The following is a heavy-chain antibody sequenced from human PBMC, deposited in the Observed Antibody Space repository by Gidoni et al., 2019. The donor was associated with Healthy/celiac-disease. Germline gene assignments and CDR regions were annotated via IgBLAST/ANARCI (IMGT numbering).Heavy chain of an antibody. CDR3: ARHHGMIVHYFDY. J-gene: IGHJ4*02. D-gene: IGHD3-22*01. CDR2: ST. V-gene: IGHV4-39*01. Sequence: STYYNPSLKSRVTISVDTSKNQFSLKLSSVTAADTAVYYCARHHGMIVHYFDYWGQGTLVTVSS.